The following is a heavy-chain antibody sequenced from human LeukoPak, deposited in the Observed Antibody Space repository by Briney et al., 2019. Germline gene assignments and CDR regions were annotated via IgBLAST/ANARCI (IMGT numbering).Heavy chain of an antibody. V-gene: IGHV1-2*02. CDR2: INPNSGGT. CDR3: ARVIPITGTTYYYYYMDV. CDR1: GYTFTSYY. Sequence: ASVKVSCKASGYTFTSYYMHWVRQAPGQGLEWMGWINPNSGGTNYAQKFQGRVTMTRDTSISTAYMELSRLRSDDTAVYYCARVIPITGTTYYYYYMDVWGKGTTVTISS. J-gene: IGHJ6*03. D-gene: IGHD1-20*01.